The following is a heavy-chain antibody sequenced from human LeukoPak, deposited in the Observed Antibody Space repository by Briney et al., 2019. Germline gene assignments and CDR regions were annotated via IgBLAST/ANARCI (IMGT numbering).Heavy chain of an antibody. CDR1: GYTFTSYG. CDR2: ISTDNGNT. D-gene: IGHD3-3*01. CDR3: ALLTIFGVDNRWFDP. J-gene: IGHJ5*02. Sequence: ASVKVSCKPSGYTFTSYGISWVRQAPGQGLEWMGWISTDNGNTNYAQKLQGRVTMTTDTSTSTAYMELRSLRSEDTAVYYCALLTIFGVDNRWFDPWGQGTLVTVSS. V-gene: IGHV1-18*01.